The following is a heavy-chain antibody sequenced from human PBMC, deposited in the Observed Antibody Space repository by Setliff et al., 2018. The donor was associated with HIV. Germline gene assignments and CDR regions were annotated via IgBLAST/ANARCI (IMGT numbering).Heavy chain of an antibody. CDR3: ARIFGDQGYYYGMDV. V-gene: IGHV4-59*01. CDR1: GGSISSYY. D-gene: IGHD3-3*01. J-gene: IGHJ6*02. Sequence: LSLTCTVSGGSISSYYWSWIRQPQGKGLEWIGYIYYSGSTNYNPSLKRRVTISVDTSKNQFSLKLSSVIAADTAVYYCARIFGDQGYYYGMDVWGQGTTVTVSS. CDR2: IYYSGST.